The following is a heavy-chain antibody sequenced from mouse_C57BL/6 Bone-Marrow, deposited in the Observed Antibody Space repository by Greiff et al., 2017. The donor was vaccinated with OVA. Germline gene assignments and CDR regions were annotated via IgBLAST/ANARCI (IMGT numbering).Heavy chain of an antibody. V-gene: IGHV5-12*01. Sequence: EVKLVESGGGLVQPGGSLKLSCAASGFTFSDYYMYWVRQTPEKRLEWVAYISNGGGSTYYPDTVKGRFTISRDNAKNTLYLQMSRLKSEDTARYYCARHEGTPFAYWGQGTLVTVSA. CDR2: ISNGGGST. CDR1: GFTFSDYY. D-gene: IGHD2-14*01. J-gene: IGHJ3*01. CDR3: ARHEGTPFAY.